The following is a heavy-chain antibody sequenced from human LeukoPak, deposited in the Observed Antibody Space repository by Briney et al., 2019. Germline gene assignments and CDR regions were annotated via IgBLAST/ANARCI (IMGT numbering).Heavy chain of an antibody. Sequence: GGSLRLSCAASGFTFRDSAMHRVRQVPGKGLEWVSCISWNSDNIDYVDSVKGRFTISRDNAKNSLYLQMNSLRPEDTAFYYCAKEGSVCTNGICRYFDFWGQGALVTVSS. V-gene: IGHV3-9*01. CDR1: GFTFRDSA. CDR2: ISWNSDNI. CDR3: AKEGSVCTNGICRYFDF. D-gene: IGHD2-8*01. J-gene: IGHJ4*02.